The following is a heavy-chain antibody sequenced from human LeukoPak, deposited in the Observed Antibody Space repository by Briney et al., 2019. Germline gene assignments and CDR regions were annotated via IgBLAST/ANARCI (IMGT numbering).Heavy chain of an antibody. V-gene: IGHV6-1*01. CDR1: GDSVSINSAA. CDR3: ARDPDSIISSHYFEY. CDR2: TYYRSKWYN. J-gene: IGHJ4*02. D-gene: IGHD3-10*01. Sequence: SQTLSLTCAISGDSVSINSAARNWIRQSPSRGLEWLGRTYYRSKWYNDYAVSVKSRITINPDTSKNQFSLQLNSVTPEDTAVYYCARDPDSIISSHYFEYWGQGTLVTASS.